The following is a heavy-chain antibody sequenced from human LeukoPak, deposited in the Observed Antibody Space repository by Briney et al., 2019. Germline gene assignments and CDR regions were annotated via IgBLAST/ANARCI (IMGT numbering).Heavy chain of an antibody. V-gene: IGHV1-69*04. Sequence: ASVKVSCKASGGTFSSYAISWVRQAPGQGLEWMGRIIPILGIANYAQKFQGRVTITADKSTSTAYMELSSLRSDDTAVYYCARVPYDSSGYDAHFDYWGQGTLVTVSS. CDR3: ARVPYDSSGYDAHFDY. D-gene: IGHD3-22*01. CDR1: GGTFSSYA. CDR2: IIPILGIA. J-gene: IGHJ4*02.